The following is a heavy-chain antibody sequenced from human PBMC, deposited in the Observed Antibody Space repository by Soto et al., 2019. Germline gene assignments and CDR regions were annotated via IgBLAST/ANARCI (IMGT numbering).Heavy chain of an antibody. CDR1: GLNFSDAW. J-gene: IGHJ4*01. Sequence: EVHLVESGGGLVKPGGSLRLSCVASGLNFSDAWVSWVRQAPGKGLEWIGRIKNEGEGGTTDYAAVVKGRFIISRDDSKNTLYLQMNSLTAADTAVYYCVAPWLFWGHGNLVTVSS. CDR3: VAPWLF. V-gene: IGHV3-15*05. CDR2: IKNEGEGGTT. D-gene: IGHD3-10*01.